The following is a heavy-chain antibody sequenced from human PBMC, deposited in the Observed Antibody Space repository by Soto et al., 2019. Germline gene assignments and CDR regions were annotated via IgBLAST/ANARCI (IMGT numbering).Heavy chain of an antibody. CDR1: GGSISSYY. CDR2: IYYSGST. D-gene: IGHD6-6*01. J-gene: IGHJ6*03. V-gene: IGHV4-59*01. CDR3: ARAIAADYYYYMDV. Sequence: SETLSLTCTVSGGSISSYYWSWIRQPPGKGLEWIGYIYYSGSTNYNPSLKGRVTISVDTSKNQFSLKLSSVTAADTAVYYCARAIAADYYYYMDVWGKGTTVTVSS.